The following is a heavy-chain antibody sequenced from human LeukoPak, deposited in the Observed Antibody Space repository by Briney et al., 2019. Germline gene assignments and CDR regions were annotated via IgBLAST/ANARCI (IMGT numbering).Heavy chain of an antibody. CDR3: AREDVLLWFGELSYGWFDP. CDR1: GYTFTSYY. J-gene: IGHJ5*02. V-gene: IGHV1-46*01. CDR2: INPSGGGT. Sequence: ASVKVSCKASGYTFTSYYMHWVRQAPGQGLEWMGIINPSGGGTSYAQKFQGRVTMTRDTSTSTVCMELSSPRSEDTAVYYCAREDVLLWFGELSYGWFDPWGQGTLVTVSS. D-gene: IGHD3-10*01.